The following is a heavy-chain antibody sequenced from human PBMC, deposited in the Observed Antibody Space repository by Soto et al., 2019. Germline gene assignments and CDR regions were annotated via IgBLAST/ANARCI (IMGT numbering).Heavy chain of an antibody. V-gene: IGHV1-18*01. D-gene: IGHD5-12*01. J-gene: IGHJ6*02. CDR1: GYTFTIYG. CDR2: ISPANGNT. CDR3: ARALGYSGYAGMDV. Sequence: QVQLVQSGGEVKKPGASVKVSCKASGYTFTIYGINWVRQAPGQGLEWMGWISPANGNTNNAQKPQGRVNMTTDTSTSTAYMELRSLRSDDTAVYYCARALGYSGYAGMDVWGQGTTVTVSS.